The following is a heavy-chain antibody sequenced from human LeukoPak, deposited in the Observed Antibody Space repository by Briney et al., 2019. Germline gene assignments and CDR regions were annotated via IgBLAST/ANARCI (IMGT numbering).Heavy chain of an antibody. V-gene: IGHV4-39*01. CDR3: ATFASTTVTTYYFDY. D-gene: IGHD4-11*01. CDR2: IYYSGST. J-gene: IGHJ4*02. CDR1: GGSISSILYH. Sequence: PSETLSLTCAVSGGSISSILYHWGWIRQPPGKGLEWIGSIYYSGSTYYNPSLKSRVTISVDTSKNQFSLKLSSVTAADTAVYYCATFASTTVTTYYFDYWGQGTLVTVSS.